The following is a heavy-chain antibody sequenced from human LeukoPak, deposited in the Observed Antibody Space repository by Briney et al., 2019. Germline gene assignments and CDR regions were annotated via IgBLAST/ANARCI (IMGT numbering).Heavy chain of an antibody. J-gene: IGHJ5*02. CDR1: GYTFTSYD. D-gene: IGHD2-15*01. V-gene: IGHV1-8*01. CDR3: ARKGLLGSGKPWFDP. CDR2: MNPNSGNT. Sequence: ASVKVSCKASGYTFTSYDINWVRQASGQGLEWMGWMNPNSGNTASAQKFQGRVTMTTNTAISTAYMELAGLRSEDTAMYFCARKGLLGSGKPWFDPWGQGTLVTVSS.